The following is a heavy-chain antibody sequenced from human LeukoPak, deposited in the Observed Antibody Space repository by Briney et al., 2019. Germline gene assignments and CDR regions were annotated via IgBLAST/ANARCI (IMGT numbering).Heavy chain of an antibody. V-gene: IGHV3-30*02. J-gene: IGHJ4*02. Sequence: GGSLRLSCAASGFSFSSYGMHWVRQAPGKGLEWVTFIRYDGSNKYYADSMKGRFTISRDNSKNTLYLQMNSLRTEDTAVYYCAKDSSGSSWYWDYWGQGTLVTVFS. CDR3: AKDSSGSSWYWDY. CDR2: IRYDGSNK. CDR1: GFSFSSYG. D-gene: IGHD6-13*01.